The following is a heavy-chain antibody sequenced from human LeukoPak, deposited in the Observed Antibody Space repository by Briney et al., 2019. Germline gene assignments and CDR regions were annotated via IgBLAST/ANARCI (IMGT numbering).Heavy chain of an antibody. CDR2: INQDGRDK. CDR3: VVTTRSRSFDY. CDR1: GFTLSNYW. D-gene: IGHD1-1*01. V-gene: IGHV3-7*01. J-gene: IGHJ4*02. Sequence: GGSLRLSCAASGFTLSNYWMTWLHPAAGRGLEWVALINQDGRDKKYVDSVKGRVSVSRDNAENSVFLQMDSLRAEDTAFYYCVVTTRSRSFDYWGQGTLVTVSS.